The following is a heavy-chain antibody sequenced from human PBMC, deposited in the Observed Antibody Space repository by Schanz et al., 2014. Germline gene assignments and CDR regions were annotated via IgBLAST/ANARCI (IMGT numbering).Heavy chain of an antibody. V-gene: IGHV3-33*01. J-gene: IGHJ1*01. Sequence: QVQLVESGGGVVQPGGSLRLSCAASGFTFNNYGMHWVRQAPGKGLEWVAVIWYDGTDRYYADSVKGRFTISRDNSKNPLYLQMNSLRAEDTAVYYCARSTSMYFRQWGQGTLVTVSS. D-gene: IGHD2-2*01. CDR1: GFTFNNYG. CDR3: ARSTSMYFRQ. CDR2: IWYDGTDR.